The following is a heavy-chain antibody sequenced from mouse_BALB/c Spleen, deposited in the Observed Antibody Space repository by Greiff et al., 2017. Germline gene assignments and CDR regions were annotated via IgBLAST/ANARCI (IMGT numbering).Heavy chain of an antibody. Sequence: EVNVVESGAELVKPGASVKLSCTASGFNIKDTYMHWVKQRPEQGLEWIGRIDPANGNTKYDPKFQGKATITADTSSNTAYLQLSSLTSEDTAVYYCANPHHYYGSSYFDYWGQGTTLTVSS. V-gene: IGHV14-3*02. D-gene: IGHD1-1*01. CDR1: GFNIKDTY. CDR3: ANPHHYYGSSYFDY. CDR2: IDPANGNT. J-gene: IGHJ2*01.